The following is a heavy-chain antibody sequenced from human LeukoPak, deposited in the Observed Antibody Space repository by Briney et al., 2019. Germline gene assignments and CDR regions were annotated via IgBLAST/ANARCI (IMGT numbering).Heavy chain of an antibody. D-gene: IGHD2-15*01. CDR2: ISSSGSTI. V-gene: IGHV3-48*03. CDR1: GFTFSSYE. J-gene: IGHJ5*02. Sequence: GGSLRLSCAASGFTFSSYEMNWVRQAPGKGLEWVSYISSSGSTIYYADSVKGRFTISRDNAENSLYLHMSSLRAEDTAVYYCARDRIMVVGPYNWFDPWGRGTLVTVSS. CDR3: ARDRIMVVGPYNWFDP.